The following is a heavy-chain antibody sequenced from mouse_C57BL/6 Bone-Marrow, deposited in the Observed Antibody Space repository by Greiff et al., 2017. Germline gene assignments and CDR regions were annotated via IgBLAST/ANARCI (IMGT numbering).Heavy chain of an antibody. CDR1: GYAFSSSW. CDR2: IYPGDGDT. D-gene: IGHD1-1*01. Sequence: QVQLQQSGPELVKPGASVNISCKASGYAFSSSWMNWVKQRPGKGLEWIGRIYPGDGDTNYNGKFKGKATLTADKSSSTAYMQLSSLTSEDSAVYFCARWNYGSSGAMDYWGQGTSVTVSS. CDR3: ARWNYGSSGAMDY. V-gene: IGHV1-82*01. J-gene: IGHJ4*01.